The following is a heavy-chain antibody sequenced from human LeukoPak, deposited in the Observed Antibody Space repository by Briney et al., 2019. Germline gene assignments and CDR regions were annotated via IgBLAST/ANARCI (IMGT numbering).Heavy chain of an antibody. CDR2: IYHSGST. CDR1: GYSVSSGYY. Sequence: SETLPLTCAVSGYSVSSGYYWGWIRQPPGKGLEWVGSIYHSGSTYYNPSLKSRVTISVDTSKNQFSLKLSSVTAADTAVYYCARLRDGYNLRWFDPWGQGTLVTVSS. D-gene: IGHD5-24*01. CDR3: ARLRDGYNLRWFDP. V-gene: IGHV4-38-2*01. J-gene: IGHJ5*02.